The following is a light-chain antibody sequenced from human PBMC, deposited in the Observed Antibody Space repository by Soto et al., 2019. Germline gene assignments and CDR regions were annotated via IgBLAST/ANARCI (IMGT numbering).Light chain of an antibody. CDR3: SSNAGSSILL. J-gene: IGLJ2*01. CDR2: EGS. Sequence: QSALTQPASVSGSPGQSITISCTGTSSDVGVYNLVSWYQQHPDKAPKLMIYEGSKRPSGVSTRFSGSKSGNTATLTISGLLAEDEADYYCSSNAGSSILLFGGGTQLTVL. CDR1: SSDVGVYNL. V-gene: IGLV2-23*01.